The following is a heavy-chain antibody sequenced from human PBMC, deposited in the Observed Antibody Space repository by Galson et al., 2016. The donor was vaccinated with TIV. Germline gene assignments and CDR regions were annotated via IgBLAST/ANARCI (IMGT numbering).Heavy chain of an antibody. CDR3: ARGGQLVRYFDY. CDR1: GNTFNTYT. D-gene: IGHD6-6*01. V-gene: IGHV1-69*08. J-gene: IGHJ4*02. CDR2: ITPAFGTT. Sequence: SVKVSCKASGNTFNTYTFHWVRQAPGQGLVWLGRITPAFGTTDVAQKFQGRVAITADKSTTTIYMDLSSLKSADTGFYNCARGGQLVRYFDYWGQGSLVTVSS.